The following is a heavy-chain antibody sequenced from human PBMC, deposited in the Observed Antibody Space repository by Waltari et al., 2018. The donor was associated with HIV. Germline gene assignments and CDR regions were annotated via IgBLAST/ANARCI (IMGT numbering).Heavy chain of an antibody. J-gene: IGHJ6*02. CDR2: VSTYNGNT. Sequence: QVQLVQSGTEVKKPGASGKVSCKASCSNLTSYGISCGRKAPGKGLEWMGWVSTYNGNTNYAQKLQGRVTRTSDTSTSTAYMELRSLRSDATAVYYCAGKLDDFWSGYSAVMDVRGQGTPVTVSS. CDR1: CSNLTSYG. D-gene: IGHD3-3*01. CDR3: AGKLDDFWSGYSAVMDV. V-gene: IGHV1-18*01.